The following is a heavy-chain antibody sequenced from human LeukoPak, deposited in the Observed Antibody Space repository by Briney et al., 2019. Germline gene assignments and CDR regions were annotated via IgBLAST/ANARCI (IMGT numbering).Heavy chain of an antibody. CDR3: ARHRFASAVILDY. V-gene: IGHV4-59*08. CDR1: GGAVTSFY. J-gene: IGHJ4*02. D-gene: IGHD2-21*02. Sequence: SETLSLTCSVSGGAVTSFYWSWIRQSPGKGLEWIGYFYYSGSTKYNPSLKSRVTMSGDTSKNQLSLKLRSVTAADTAMYYCARHRFASAVILDYSGQGDPVTVSS. CDR2: FYYSGST.